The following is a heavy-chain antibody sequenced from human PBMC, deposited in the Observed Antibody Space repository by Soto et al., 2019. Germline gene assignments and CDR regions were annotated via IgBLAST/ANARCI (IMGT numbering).Heavy chain of an antibody. J-gene: IGHJ6*02. CDR3: ARVDFWSGDIYYGMDV. CDR1: GYMFTSYG. Sequence: QVHLVQSGPEVKKTGASVKVSCKASGYMFTSYGISWVRQAPGQGLEWMGRTTPHNGNTRYAQKFQGRVTMTTDTSTTTASMELRSLTSDDTAVYYCARVDFWSGDIYYGMDVWGQGTTVSVSS. V-gene: IGHV1-18*01. CDR2: TTPHNGNT. D-gene: IGHD3-3*01.